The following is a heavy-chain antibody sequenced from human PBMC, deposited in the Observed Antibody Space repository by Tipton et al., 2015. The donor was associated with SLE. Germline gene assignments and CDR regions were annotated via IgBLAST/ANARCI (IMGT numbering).Heavy chain of an antibody. CDR1: GGSITTTGYY. D-gene: IGHD2-15*01. Sequence: TLSLTCTVSGGSITTTGYYWGWIRQPPGKGLEWIGNIYHDGSSYSNPSLKSRVTISVDTSKNQFSLKLSSVTAADTAVYYCARPARGVASFAFDIWGQGTMVTVSS. CDR3: ARPARGVASFAFDI. CDR2: IYHDGSS. J-gene: IGHJ3*02. V-gene: IGHV4-39*07.